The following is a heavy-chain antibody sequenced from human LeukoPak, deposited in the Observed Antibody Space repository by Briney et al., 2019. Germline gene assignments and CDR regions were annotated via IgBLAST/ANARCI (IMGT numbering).Heavy chain of an antibody. CDR2: IYYSGGT. J-gene: IGHJ4*02. V-gene: IGHV4-39*01. Sequence: SETLSLTCTVSGDSIDSSTYYWGWIRQPPGKGLEWIGSIYYSGGTYSNPSLKSRVTISIDTSKNQFSLKLSSVTAADTAMYYCARLGYTMILVAATWGQGTLVTVSS. CDR1: GDSIDSSTYY. D-gene: IGHD3-22*01. CDR3: ARLGYTMILVAAT.